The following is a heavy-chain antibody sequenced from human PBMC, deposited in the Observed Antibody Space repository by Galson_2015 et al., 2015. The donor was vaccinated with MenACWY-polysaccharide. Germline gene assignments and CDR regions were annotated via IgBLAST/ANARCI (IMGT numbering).Heavy chain of an antibody. CDR3: ARQPIYGWPFDY. J-gene: IGHJ4*02. Sequence: SLRLSCAASGFNFGDKTMHWVRQAPGKGLEYVSSINHIGAKTYYADSVKGRFTISRDNSRNTLFLQMGSLRPEDMALYYCARQPIYGWPFDYWGQGALVTVSS. CDR2: INHIGAKT. V-gene: IGHV3-64*02. D-gene: IGHD2/OR15-2a*01. CDR1: GFNFGDKT.